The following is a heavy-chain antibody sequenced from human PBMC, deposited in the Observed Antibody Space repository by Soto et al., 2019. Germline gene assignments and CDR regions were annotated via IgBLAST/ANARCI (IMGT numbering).Heavy chain of an antibody. J-gene: IGHJ3*02. Sequence: ASVKVSCKASGYTFTSYAMHWVRQAPGQRLEWMGWINAGNGNTKYSQKFQGRVTITRDTSASTAYMELSSLRSEDTAVYYCARRRPISSGFDAFDIWRQGTMVTVSS. CDR1: GYTFTSYA. D-gene: IGHD3-22*01. CDR3: ARRRPISSGFDAFDI. CDR2: INAGNGNT. V-gene: IGHV1-3*01.